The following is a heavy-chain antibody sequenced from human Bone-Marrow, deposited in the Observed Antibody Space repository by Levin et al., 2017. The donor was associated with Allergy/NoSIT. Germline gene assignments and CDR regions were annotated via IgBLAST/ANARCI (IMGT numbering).Heavy chain of an antibody. V-gene: IGHV1-69*06. Sequence: GGSLRLSCEASGGTFRSYPISWVRQAPGQGLEWMGGIIPFYGTTNYAQKFQGRVTITADKSTSTAYMELTSLRSDDTAVYYCARDHWEAAMTMFGGQGGMDGWGQGTAVTVSS. CDR2: IIPFYGTT. CDR3: ARDHWEAAMTMFGGQGGMDG. J-gene: IGHJ6*02. D-gene: IGHD3-16*01. CDR1: GGTFRSYP.